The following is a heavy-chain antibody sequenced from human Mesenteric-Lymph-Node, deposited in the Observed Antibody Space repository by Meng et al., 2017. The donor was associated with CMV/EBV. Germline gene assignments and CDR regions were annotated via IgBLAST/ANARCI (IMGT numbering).Heavy chain of an antibody. CDR2: ISAYNGNT. CDR3: ARVGCSSTSCYGRLDY. D-gene: IGHD2-2*01. V-gene: IGHV1-18*04. J-gene: IGHJ4*02. CDR1: GYTFTSYG. Sequence: SGYTFTSYGISWVRQAPGQGLEWMGWISAYNGNTNYGQKLQGRVTMTTDTSTSTAYMELRSLRSDDTAVFYCARVGCSSTSCYGRLDYWGQGTLVTVSS.